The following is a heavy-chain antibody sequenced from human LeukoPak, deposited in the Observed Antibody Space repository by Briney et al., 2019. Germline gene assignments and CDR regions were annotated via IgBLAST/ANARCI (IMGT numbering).Heavy chain of an antibody. V-gene: IGHV5-51*01. CDR1: GYSFTSYW. CDR3: ARSGYSYGSNWYFDL. Sequence: HGESLKISCKGSGYSFTSYWIGWVRQMPGKGLEWMGIIYPGDSDTRYSPSFQGQVTISADKSISTAYLQWSSLKASDTAMYYCARSGYSYGSNWYFDLWGRSTLVTVSS. J-gene: IGHJ2*01. CDR2: IYPGDSDT. D-gene: IGHD5-18*01.